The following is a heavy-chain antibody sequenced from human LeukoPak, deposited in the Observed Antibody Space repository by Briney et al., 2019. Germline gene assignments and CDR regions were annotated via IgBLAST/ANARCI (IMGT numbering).Heavy chain of an antibody. CDR3: ARIDGTTTGSDY. J-gene: IGHJ4*02. CDR1: GFTFSSYG. CDR2: IRYDGSNK. V-gene: IGHV3-30*02. D-gene: IGHD2/OR15-2a*01. Sequence: GGPLSLSCAASGFTFSSYGMHWVRQAQGKGLEWVAFIRYDGSNKYYADSVKGRFTISRDNAKNTLYLQMNSLRAEDTAVYYCARIDGTTTGSDYWGQGTLVTVSS.